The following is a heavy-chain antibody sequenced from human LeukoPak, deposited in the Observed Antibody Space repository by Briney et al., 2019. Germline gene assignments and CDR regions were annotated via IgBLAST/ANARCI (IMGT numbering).Heavy chain of an antibody. J-gene: IGHJ5*02. D-gene: IGHD3-22*01. CDR2: IYTSGST. V-gene: IGHV4-4*09. Sequence: SETLSLTCAVSGDSITNFYWSWIRQSPGKALEWIGDIYTSGSTKYHPSLKSRATISVDTSKNQFSLKLFSVTAAGTAVYYCARCNAPYYYDSTGYYWFDPWGQGTLVTVSS. CDR1: GDSITNFY. CDR3: ARCNAPYYYDSTGYYWFDP.